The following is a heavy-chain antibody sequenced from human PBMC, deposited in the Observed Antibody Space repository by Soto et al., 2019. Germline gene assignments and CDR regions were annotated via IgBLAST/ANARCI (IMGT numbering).Heavy chain of an antibody. CDR1: GGSISSGGYY. CDR3: ARSIEDGDPIPSDY. D-gene: IGHD4-17*01. Sequence: QVQLQESGPGLVKPSQTLSLTCTVSGGSISSGGYYWSWIRQHPGKGLEWIGYFYYSGSTYYNPSLKSRVTISVDTSKNQFSLKLSSVTAADTAVYYCARSIEDGDPIPSDYWGQGTLVTVSS. V-gene: IGHV4-31*03. CDR2: FYYSGST. J-gene: IGHJ4*02.